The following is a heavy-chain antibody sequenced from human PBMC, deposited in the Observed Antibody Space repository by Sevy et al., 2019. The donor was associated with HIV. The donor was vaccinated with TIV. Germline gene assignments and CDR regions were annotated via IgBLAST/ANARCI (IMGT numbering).Heavy chain of an antibody. CDR1: GFTFSSYA. Sequence: GGSLRLSCAASGFTFSSYAMSWVRQAPGKGLEWVSAISGSGNTYYADYVKGRFTISRDNPKNTLFLQMNSLRAEDTAVYYCAKDRSHIIMIRGVVIFDYWGQGTLVTVSS. V-gene: IGHV3-23*01. CDR3: AKDRSHIIMIRGVVIFDY. D-gene: IGHD3-10*01. CDR2: ISGSGNT. J-gene: IGHJ4*02.